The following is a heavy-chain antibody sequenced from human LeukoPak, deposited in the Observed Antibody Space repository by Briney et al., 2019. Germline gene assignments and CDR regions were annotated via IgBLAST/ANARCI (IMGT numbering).Heavy chain of an antibody. CDR2: IYSGGST. D-gene: IGHD3-3*01. CDR3: ARHLAIFGVVTTPVDY. J-gene: IGHJ4*02. V-gene: IGHV3-66*04. Sequence: GGSLRLSCAASGFTVSSNYMSWVRQAPGKGLEWVSVIYSGGSTYYADSVKGRFTISRDNSKNTLYLQMNSLRAEDTAVYYCARHLAIFGVVTTPVDYWGQGTLVTVSS. CDR1: GFTVSSNY.